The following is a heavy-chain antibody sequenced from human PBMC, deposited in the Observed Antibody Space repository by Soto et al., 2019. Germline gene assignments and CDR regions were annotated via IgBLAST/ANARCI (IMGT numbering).Heavy chain of an antibody. J-gene: IGHJ4*02. CDR2: IIPIFGTA. D-gene: IGHD2-21*02. V-gene: IGHV1-69*12. CDR1: GGTFSSYA. Sequence: QVQLVQSGAEVKKPGSSVKVSCKASGGTFSSYAISWVRQAPGQGLEWMGGIIPIFGTANYAQKFQGRVTITADESTSTDYMELSSLRSEDTAVYYCARGTYCGGDCYSDFDYWGQGTLVTVSS. CDR3: ARGTYCGGDCYSDFDY.